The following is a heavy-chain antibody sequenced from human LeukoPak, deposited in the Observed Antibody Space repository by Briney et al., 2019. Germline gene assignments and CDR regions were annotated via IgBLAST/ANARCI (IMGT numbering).Heavy chain of an antibody. CDR2: IRYDGSNK. CDR3: TTDPVVGLLLGDLVDY. D-gene: IGHD1-26*01. Sequence: PGGSLRLSCAASGFTFSSYGMHWVRQAPGKGLEWVAFIRYDGSNKYYADSVKGRFTISRDNSKNTLYLQMNSLRAEDTAVYYCTTDPVVGLLLGDLVDYWGQGTLVTVSS. J-gene: IGHJ4*02. CDR1: GFTFSSYG. V-gene: IGHV3-30*02.